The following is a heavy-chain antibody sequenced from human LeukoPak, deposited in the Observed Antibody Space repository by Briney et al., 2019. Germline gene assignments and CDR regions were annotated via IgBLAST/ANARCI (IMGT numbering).Heavy chain of an antibody. Sequence: GSLRLXCTASXFSFSGHWMHWARQLPGKGLVWVSRISPTGSTTSYADSVKGRFTVSRDNAKNTLYLQVKNLRAEDTAVYYCARGPNSNWSGLDFWGQGTLLTVSS. CDR3: ARGPNSNWSGLDF. J-gene: IGHJ4*02. V-gene: IGHV3-74*01. CDR2: ISPTGSTT. D-gene: IGHD6-6*01. CDR1: XFSFSGHW.